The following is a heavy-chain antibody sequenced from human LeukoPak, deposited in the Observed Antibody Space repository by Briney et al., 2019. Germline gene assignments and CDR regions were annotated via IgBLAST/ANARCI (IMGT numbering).Heavy chain of an antibody. V-gene: IGHV1-18*01. CDR2: ISAYNGNT. CDR3: ARDHKLRFLEWLPYYYYMDV. Sequence: GSVKVSCKASGYTFTSYGISWVRQAPGQGLEWMGWISAYNGNTNYAQKLQGRVTMTTDTSTSTAYMELRSLRSDDTAVYYCARDHKLRFLEWLPYYYYMDVWGKGTAVTVSS. J-gene: IGHJ6*03. CDR1: GYTFTSYG. D-gene: IGHD3-3*01.